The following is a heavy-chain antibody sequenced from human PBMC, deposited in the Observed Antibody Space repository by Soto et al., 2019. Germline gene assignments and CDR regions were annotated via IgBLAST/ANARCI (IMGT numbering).Heavy chain of an antibody. J-gene: IGHJ4*02. D-gene: IGHD2-15*01. Sequence: SWTLALTCAVYGGSFRGYYWSWIRQPPGKGLEWIGEINHSGSTNYNPSLKSRVTISVDTSKNQFSLKLSSVTAADTAVYYCARVAGVVAATTYYSDYWGQGTLVTVS. CDR3: ARVAGVVAATTYYSDY. V-gene: IGHV4-34*01. CDR1: GGSFRGYY. CDR2: INHSGST.